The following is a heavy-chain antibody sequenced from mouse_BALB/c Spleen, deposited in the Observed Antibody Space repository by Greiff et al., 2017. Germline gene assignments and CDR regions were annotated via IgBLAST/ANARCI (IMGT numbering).Heavy chain of an antibody. CDR3: ARAYY. CDR1: GYSITSGYY. J-gene: IGHJ2*01. Sequence: DVHLVESGPGLVKPSQSLSLTCSVTGYSITSGYYWNWIRQFPGNKLEWMGYISYDGSNNYNPSLKNRISITRDTSKNQFFLKLNSVTTEDTATYYCARAYYWGQGTTLTVSS. CDR2: ISYDGSN. V-gene: IGHV3-6*02.